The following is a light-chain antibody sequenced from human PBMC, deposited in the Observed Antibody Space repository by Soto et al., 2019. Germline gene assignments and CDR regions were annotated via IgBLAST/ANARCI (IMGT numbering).Light chain of an antibody. J-gene: IGKJ5*01. CDR2: AAS. Sequence: DIHLTQSPSFLSASVGDIVTINCRASQGISSFLAWYQQKPGKAPNLLMYAASTLQSGVPSRFSGGESGTEYTLTISSLQPEDSATYYCQQLYIFPLTFGQGTRLEI. V-gene: IGKV1-9*01. CDR3: QQLYIFPLT. CDR1: QGISSF.